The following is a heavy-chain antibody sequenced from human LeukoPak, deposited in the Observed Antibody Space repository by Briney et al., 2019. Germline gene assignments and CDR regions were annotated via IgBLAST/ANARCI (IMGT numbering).Heavy chain of an antibody. D-gene: IGHD3-22*01. CDR2: TRNKANSYTT. Sequence: GGSLRLSCAASGFTFSDHYMDWVRQAPGKGLEWVGRTRNKANSYTTEYAASVKGRFTISRDGSKNSLYLQMNSLKTEDTAVYYCARGATRYYYDSSGYYYFDYWGQGTLVTVSS. CDR3: ARGATRYYYDSSGYYYFDY. J-gene: IGHJ4*02. V-gene: IGHV3-72*01. CDR1: GFTFSDHY.